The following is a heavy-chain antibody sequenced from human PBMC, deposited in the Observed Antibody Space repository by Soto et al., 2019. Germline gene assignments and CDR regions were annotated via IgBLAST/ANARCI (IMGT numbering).Heavy chain of an antibody. V-gene: IGHV1-58*02. CDR2: IVVGSGNT. D-gene: IGHD4-17*01. J-gene: IGHJ4*02. CDR1: GYTFTGYY. CDR3: AASPDYGDVPFDY. Sequence: ASVKVSCKASGYTFTGYYMHWVRQARGQRLEWIGWIVVGSGNTNYAQKFQERVTITRDMSTSTAYMELSSLRSEDTAVYYCAASPDYGDVPFDYWGQGTLVTVSS.